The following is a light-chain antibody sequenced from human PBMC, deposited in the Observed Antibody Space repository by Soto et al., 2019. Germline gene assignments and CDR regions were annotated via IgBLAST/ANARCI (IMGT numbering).Light chain of an antibody. CDR1: SYNIGAGYD. J-gene: IGLJ2*01. Sequence: QSVLTQPPSVSGAPGQRVTISCAGSSYNIGAGYDVNWYQQFPGTAPRLLIYDDTNRPSGVPDRFSGSKSATSASLAITGLQAEDEATYYCQSSDSSLSGSVVFGGGTKLTVL. V-gene: IGLV1-40*01. CDR2: DDT. CDR3: QSSDSSLSGSVV.